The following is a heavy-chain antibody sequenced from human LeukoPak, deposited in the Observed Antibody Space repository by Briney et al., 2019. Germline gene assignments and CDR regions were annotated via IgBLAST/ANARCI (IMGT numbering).Heavy chain of an antibody. CDR1: GFTFSSYG. J-gene: IGHJ4*02. CDR3: ARDEIRYNWNYDYFDY. V-gene: IGHV3-30*02. CDR2: IRYDGSNK. Sequence: QTGGSLRLSCAASGFTFSSYGMHWVRQAPGKGLEWVTFIRYDGSNKYYADSVKGRFTISRDNAKNSLYLQMNSLRAEDTAVYYCARDEIRYNWNYDYFDYWGQGTLVTVSS. D-gene: IGHD1-7*01.